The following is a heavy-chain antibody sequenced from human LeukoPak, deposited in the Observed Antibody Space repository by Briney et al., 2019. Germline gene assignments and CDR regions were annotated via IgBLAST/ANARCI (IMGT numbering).Heavy chain of an antibody. Sequence: GGSLRLSCAASGFTFSNYGMHWVRQAPGKGLEWEAAISYDGSNKYYADSVKGRFTISRDNSKNTLYLQMNSLRAEDTAVYYCAKGLWFGEPFQHWGQGTLVTVSS. CDR3: AKGLWFGEPFQH. V-gene: IGHV3-30*18. CDR2: ISYDGSNK. D-gene: IGHD3-10*01. CDR1: GFTFSNYG. J-gene: IGHJ1*01.